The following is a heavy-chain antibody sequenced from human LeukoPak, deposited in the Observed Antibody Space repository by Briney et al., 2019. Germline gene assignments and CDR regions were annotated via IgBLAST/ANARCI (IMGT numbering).Heavy chain of an antibody. CDR2: IIPIFGTA. V-gene: IGHV1-69*05. CDR3: ARGVTGDSYYYYYYYMDV. D-gene: IGHD7-27*01. J-gene: IGHJ6*03. CDR1: GGTFSSYA. Sequence: GASVNVSCKASGGTFSSYAISWVRQAPGQGLEWMGGIIPIFGTANYAQKFQGRVTITTDESTSTAYMELSSLRSEDTAVYYCARGVTGDSYYYYYYYMDVWGKGTTVTVSS.